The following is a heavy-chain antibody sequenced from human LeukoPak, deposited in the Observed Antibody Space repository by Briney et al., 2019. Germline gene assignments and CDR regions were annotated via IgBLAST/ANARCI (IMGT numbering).Heavy chain of an antibody. Sequence: GESLKISCKGSKYSFINYWIGWVRQMSGKGLEWMGIIYPGDSDTKYSPSFQGQVTMSADKSISTAYLQWSSLKASDSAMYYCALYSDSSGYYFQHWGQGTLVTVSS. J-gene: IGHJ1*01. CDR2: IYPGDSDT. CDR1: KYSFINYW. CDR3: ALYSDSSGYYFQH. V-gene: IGHV5-51*01. D-gene: IGHD3-22*01.